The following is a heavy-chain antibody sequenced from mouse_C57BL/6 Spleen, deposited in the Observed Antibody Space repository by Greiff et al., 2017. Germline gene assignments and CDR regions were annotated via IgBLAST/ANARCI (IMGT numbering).Heavy chain of an antibody. CDR1: GYTFTSYW. CDR2: INPSNGGT. J-gene: IGHJ2*01. V-gene: IGHV1-53*01. D-gene: IGHD2-3*01. CDR3: SRRGDGYYVDYFDY. Sequence: QVKLQQPGPELVKPGASVTLSCKASGYTFTSYWMHWVKQRPGQGLEWIGNINPSNGGTNYNEKFKSKATLTVDKSSSTAYMQLSSLTSEDSAVYYCSRRGDGYYVDYFDYWGQGTTLTVSS.